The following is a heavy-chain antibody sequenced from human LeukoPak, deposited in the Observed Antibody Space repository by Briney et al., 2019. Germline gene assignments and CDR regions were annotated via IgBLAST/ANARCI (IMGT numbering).Heavy chain of an antibody. J-gene: IGHJ4*02. CDR1: GVSITSDTYY. D-gene: IGHD3-3*01. CDR3: AITRDFWSAYFDY. Sequence: SETLSLTCAVSGVSITSDTYYWSWIRQPPGKGLEWIGYILHSGSTYHNPSLKSRVTISVDTSKNQFSLKLSSVTAADTAVYFCAITRDFWSAYFDYWGQGILVTVSS. V-gene: IGHV4-30-2*01. CDR2: ILHSGST.